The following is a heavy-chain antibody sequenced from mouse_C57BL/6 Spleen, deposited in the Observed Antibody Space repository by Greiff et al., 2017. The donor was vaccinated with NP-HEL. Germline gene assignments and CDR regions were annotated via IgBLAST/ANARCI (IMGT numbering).Heavy chain of an antibody. CDR1: GYTFTDYN. CDR2: INPNNGGT. CDR3: ARITTVEYYFDY. V-gene: IGHV1-18*01. J-gene: IGHJ2*01. D-gene: IGHD1-1*01. Sequence: EVQLQQSGPELVKPGASVKIPCKASGYTFTDYNMDWVKQSHGKSLEWIGDINPNNGGTIYNQKFKGKATLTVDKSSSTAYMELRSLTSEDTAVYYGARITTVEYYFDYWGQGTTLTVSS.